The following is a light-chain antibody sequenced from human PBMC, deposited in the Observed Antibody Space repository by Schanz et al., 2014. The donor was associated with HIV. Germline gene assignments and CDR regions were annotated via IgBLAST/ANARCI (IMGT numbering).Light chain of an antibody. Sequence: QAVVTQEPSLTVSPGGTVTLTCASSAGAVTSGHYPYWFQVKPGQAPRTLISDTTNRHSWTPARFSGSLLGGKAALTLSGAQPEDEAEYYCLLSFTRSRPGVFGGGTKLTVL. V-gene: IGLV7-46*01. CDR3: LLSFTRSRPGV. CDR2: DTT. CDR1: AGAVTSGHY. J-gene: IGLJ3*02.